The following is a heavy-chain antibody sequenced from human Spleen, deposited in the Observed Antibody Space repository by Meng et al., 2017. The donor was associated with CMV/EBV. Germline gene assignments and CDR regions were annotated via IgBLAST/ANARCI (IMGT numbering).Heavy chain of an antibody. CDR1: GFTFSSDS. CDR3: ARADLDYYDASDY. J-gene: IGHJ4*02. CDR2: ISSSSSYI. Sequence: AAAGFTFSSDSRNWVRQAPGKGLEWVSSISSSSSYIYYADSVKGRFTISRDNAKNSLYLQMNSLRAEDTAVYYCARADLDYYDASDYWGQGTLVTVSS. D-gene: IGHD3-22*01. V-gene: IGHV3-21*01.